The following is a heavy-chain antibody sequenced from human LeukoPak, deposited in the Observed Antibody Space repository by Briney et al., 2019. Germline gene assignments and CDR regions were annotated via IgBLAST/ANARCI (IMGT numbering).Heavy chain of an antibody. CDR1: GNTFSDYY. CDR2: INPTSDDS. Sequence: ASVKVSCKASGNTFSDYYIHWVRQAPGQGLEWMGWINPTSDDSRSTQKFQGRVTMTRDTSLSTAHMEVNRLTSDDTATYYCARGRWANAALDVWGQGTTVTVSS. CDR3: ARGRWANAALDV. V-gene: IGHV1-2*02. J-gene: IGHJ3*01. D-gene: IGHD4-23*01.